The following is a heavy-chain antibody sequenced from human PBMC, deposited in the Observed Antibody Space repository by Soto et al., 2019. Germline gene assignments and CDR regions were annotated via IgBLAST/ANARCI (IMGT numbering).Heavy chain of an antibody. Sequence: KPSETLSLTCRVSGGSVGTGAYYWSWIRQPPGKGLEWIGYTLYSGSPNYNPSLQSLQSRVTISVDTSRNQFSLTLASATAADTALSYWARHDYYHRNFDIWGQGTLVTVSS. CDR3: ARHDYYHRNFDI. J-gene: IGHJ3*02. CDR2: TLYSGSP. CDR1: GGSVGTGAYY. V-gene: IGHV4-61*08. D-gene: IGHD3-9*01.